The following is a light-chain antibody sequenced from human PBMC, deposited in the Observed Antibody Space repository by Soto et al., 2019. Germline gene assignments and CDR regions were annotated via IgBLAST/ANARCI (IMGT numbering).Light chain of an antibody. V-gene: IGLV2-14*03. CDR3: FSYTSSGTYV. CDR1: SSDVGHYNY. J-gene: IGLJ1*01. Sequence: QSVLTQPASVSGSPGESITISCTGTSSDVGHYNYVSWYQQHPGKAPKLMIYDVSQRPSGVSDRFSGSKSGNTASLTISGLQAEDEADYYCFSYTSSGTYVFGTGTKVNVL. CDR2: DVS.